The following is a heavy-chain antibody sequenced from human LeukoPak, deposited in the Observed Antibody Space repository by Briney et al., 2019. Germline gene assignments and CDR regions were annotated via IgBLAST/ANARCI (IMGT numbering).Heavy chain of an antibody. CDR2: IYTSVST. Sequence: PSETLSLTCTVSGGSISSYYCSWIRHPPGKGLEWIWYIYTSVSTNYNPSLKSRVTISLDTSKNQFYLKLNSVTAADKAVYYCARQKLGGRRYYNWFDRWGQGTLVTVSS. V-gene: IGHV4-4*09. J-gene: IGHJ5*02. D-gene: IGHD1-26*01. CDR1: GGSISSYY. CDR3: ARQKLGGRRYYNWFDR.